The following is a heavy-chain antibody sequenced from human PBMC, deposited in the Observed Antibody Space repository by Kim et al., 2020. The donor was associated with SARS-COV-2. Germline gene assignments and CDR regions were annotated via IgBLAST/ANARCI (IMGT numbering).Heavy chain of an antibody. V-gene: IGHV3-30*18. CDR2: ISYDGSNK. CDR1: GFTFSSYG. CDR3: AKAGYCGGDCYSDYYYFYGMAV. Sequence: GGSLRLSCAASGFTFSSYGMHWVRQAPGKGLEWVAVISYDGSNKYYADSVKGRFTISRDNSKNTLYLQMNSLRAEDTAVYYCAKAGYCGGDCYSDYYYFYGMAVWSQRTTVTVSS. D-gene: IGHD2-21*02. J-gene: IGHJ6*02.